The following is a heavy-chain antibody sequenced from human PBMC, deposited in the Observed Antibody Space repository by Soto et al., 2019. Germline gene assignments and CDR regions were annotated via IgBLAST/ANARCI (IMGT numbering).Heavy chain of an antibody. V-gene: IGHV3-48*03. D-gene: IGHD1-26*01. CDR3: ERGLLSGTYYSWFDP. CDR2: ISSSGSTI. CDR1: GFTFSSYE. J-gene: IGHJ5*02. Sequence: AGGSLRLSCAASGFTFSSYEMNWVRQAPGKGLEWVSYISSSGSTIYYADSVKGRFTISRDNAKNSLYLQMNSLRAEDTAVYYCERGLLSGTYYSWFDPWGQGTLVTVSS.